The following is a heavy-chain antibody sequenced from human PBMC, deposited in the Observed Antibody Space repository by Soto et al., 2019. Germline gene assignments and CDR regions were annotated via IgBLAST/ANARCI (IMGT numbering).Heavy chain of an antibody. CDR2: IYYSGST. V-gene: IGHV4-59*01. Sequence: QVQLQESGPGLVKPSETLSLTCTVSGGSISSYYWSWVRQPPGKGLEWIGNIYYSGSTNYNPSLKSPLTIPVDTSTHQFSLKPSSVTGADTAVYYGARDCSSYGTDYWGQGTLVTVSS. J-gene: IGHJ4*02. CDR3: ARDCSSYGTDY. CDR1: GGSISSYY. D-gene: IGHD5-18*01.